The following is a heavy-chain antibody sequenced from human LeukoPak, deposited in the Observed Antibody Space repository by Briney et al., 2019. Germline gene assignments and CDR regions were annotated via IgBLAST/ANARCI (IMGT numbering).Heavy chain of an antibody. CDR2: IRHDGTNK. D-gene: IGHD7-27*01. CDR3: TKVRLLGALDDAFDV. Sequence: GGSLRLSCAASGFPFSSFAMHWVRQAPGKGLEWVAFIRHDGTNKYHSNSVQGRFTISRDNSRNTVYLQLNSLRPEDTAAYYCTKVRLLGALDDAFDVWGQGTTVTVSS. J-gene: IGHJ3*01. V-gene: IGHV3-30*02. CDR1: GFPFSSFA.